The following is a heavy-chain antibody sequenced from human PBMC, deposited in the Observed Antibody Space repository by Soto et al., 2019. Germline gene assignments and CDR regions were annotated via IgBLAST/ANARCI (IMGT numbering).Heavy chain of an antibody. Sequence: PGGSLRLSCAASGFTFSDYYMSWIRQAPGKGLEWVSYISSSSSYTNYADSVKGRFTISRDNAKNSLYLQMNSLRAEDTAVYYCARDVSWELLGGEDDSANWFDPWGQGTLVTVSS. CDR2: ISSSSSYT. CDR3: ARDVSWELLGGEDDSANWFDP. CDR1: GFTFSDYY. V-gene: IGHV3-11*05. D-gene: IGHD1-26*01. J-gene: IGHJ5*02.